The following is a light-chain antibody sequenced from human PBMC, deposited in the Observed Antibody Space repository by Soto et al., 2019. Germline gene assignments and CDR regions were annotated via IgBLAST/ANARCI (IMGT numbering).Light chain of an antibody. V-gene: IGKV3-20*01. CDR2: GAS. Sequence: EIALTQSPGTLSLSPGERGTLSCRASQSVSDNYLAWYQQKPGQAPRLLIYGASRSATGIPDRFSGSGSGTDFTLTISRLEPEDFAVYYCQQYGRSPFTLGPGTKVDFK. CDR3: QQYGRSPFT. CDR1: QSVSDNY. J-gene: IGKJ3*01.